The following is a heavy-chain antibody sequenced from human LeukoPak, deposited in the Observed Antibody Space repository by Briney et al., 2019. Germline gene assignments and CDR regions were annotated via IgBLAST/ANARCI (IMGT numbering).Heavy chain of an antibody. Sequence: GGSLRLSCTAPGFTFNNYGMHWVRQAPGKGLEWVAFIRYDGNNKYYADSVKGRFTISRDNSKNTLYLQMNSLRAEDTAVYYCARGPYYYDSSGASFDYWGQGTLVTVSS. V-gene: IGHV3-30*02. J-gene: IGHJ4*02. CDR2: IRYDGNNK. CDR1: GFTFNNYG. D-gene: IGHD3-22*01. CDR3: ARGPYYYDSSGASFDY.